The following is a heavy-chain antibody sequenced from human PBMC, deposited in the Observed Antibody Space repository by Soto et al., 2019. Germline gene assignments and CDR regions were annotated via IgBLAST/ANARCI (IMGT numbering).Heavy chain of an antibody. Sequence: SETLSLTCTVSGGSISSSIYYWGWIRHPPGKGLEWIGSIYYSGSTYYNPSLKSRVTISVDTSKNQFSLKLSSVTAADTAVYYCARHPTYYDFWSGYYRGNWFDPWGQGPLVTVSS. J-gene: IGHJ5*02. CDR1: GGSISSSIYY. CDR3: ARHPTYYDFWSGYYRGNWFDP. V-gene: IGHV4-39*01. D-gene: IGHD3-3*01. CDR2: IYYSGST.